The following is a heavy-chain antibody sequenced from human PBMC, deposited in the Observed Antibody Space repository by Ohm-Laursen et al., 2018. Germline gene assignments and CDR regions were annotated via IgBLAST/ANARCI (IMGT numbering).Heavy chain of an antibody. V-gene: IGHV3-30*18. D-gene: IGHD3-3*01. J-gene: IGHJ4*02. CDR1: GFTFSSYG. Sequence: SLTLSCAASGFTFSSYGIHWVRLAPATGLEWVAVISYDGSNKYYADSVKGRFTISRDNSKNTLYLQMNSLRAEDTAVYYCAKDKSSGEEDHTPDEIKNYDFWFDYWGQGTLVTVSS. CDR3: AKDKSSGEEDHTPDEIKNYDFWFDY. CDR2: ISYDGSNK.